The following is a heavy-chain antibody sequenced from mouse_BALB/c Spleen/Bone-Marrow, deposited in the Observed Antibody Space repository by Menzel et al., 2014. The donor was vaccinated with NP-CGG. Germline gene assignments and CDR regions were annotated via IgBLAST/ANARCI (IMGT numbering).Heavy chain of an antibody. CDR2: INPSSGYT. V-gene: IGHV1-4*01. J-gene: IGHJ4*01. D-gene: IGHD2-2*01. Sequence: QVQLQQSGAELARPGASVKMSCKASGYTFTTYTMHWVKQRPGQGLVWIGYINPSSGYTNYNQKFKDKATLTADKSSSTAYMQLSSLTSEDSAVYFCAKRDIYYGYDGNAMDYWGQGTSVTVSS. CDR1: GYTFTTYT. CDR3: AKRDIYYGYDGNAMDY.